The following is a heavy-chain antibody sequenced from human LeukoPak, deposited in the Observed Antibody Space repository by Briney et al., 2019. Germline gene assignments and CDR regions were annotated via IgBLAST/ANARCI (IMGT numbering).Heavy chain of an antibody. J-gene: IGHJ4*02. D-gene: IGHD3-22*01. Sequence: PSETLSLTCSVSGGSINVFYWSWIRQPAGKGLQWIGRISTSGNTDYNPSLKSRVTMSVDTSKNQFSLKVTSVTAADTAVCYSASDSFYESGGYFYYWGQGTPVTVPS. CDR3: ASDSFYESGGYFYY. CDR1: GGSINVFY. CDR2: ISTSGNT. V-gene: IGHV4-4*07.